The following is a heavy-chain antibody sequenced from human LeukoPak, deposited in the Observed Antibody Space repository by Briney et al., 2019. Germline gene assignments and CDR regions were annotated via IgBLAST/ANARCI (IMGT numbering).Heavy chain of an antibody. CDR3: ASGRALPKERGYSYGF. J-gene: IGHJ4*02. CDR2: INHSGST. D-gene: IGHD5-18*01. Sequence: PSETLSLTCAVYGGSFSGYYWSWIRQPPGKGLEWIGEINHSGSTNYNPSLKSRVTISVDTSKNQFSLKLSSVTAADTAVYYCASGRALPKERGYSYGFWGQGTLVTVSS. CDR1: GGSFSGYY. V-gene: IGHV4-34*01.